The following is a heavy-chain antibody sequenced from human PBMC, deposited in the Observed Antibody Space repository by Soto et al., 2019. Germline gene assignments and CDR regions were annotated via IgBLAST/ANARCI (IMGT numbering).Heavy chain of an antibody. CDR1: GFTFSSYS. CDR2: ISSSSSTI. V-gene: IGHV3-48*02. D-gene: IGHD6-6*01. J-gene: IGHJ6*02. Sequence: GGSLRLSCAASGFTFSSYSMNWVRQAPGKGLEWVSYISSSSSTIYYADSVKGRFTISRDNAKNSLYLRMNSLRDEDTAVYYCARLPRPYGMDVWGQGTTVTVS. CDR3: ARLPRPYGMDV.